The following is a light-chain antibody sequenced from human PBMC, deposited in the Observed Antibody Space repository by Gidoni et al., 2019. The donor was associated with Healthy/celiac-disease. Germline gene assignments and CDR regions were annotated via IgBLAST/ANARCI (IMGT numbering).Light chain of an antibody. Sequence: ELVLTQSPAPLSLSPGERATLSCRASQSVSSYLAWYQQKPGQAPRLLIYDASNRATGIPARFSGSGSGTDFTLTISSLEPEDFAVYYCQQRSNWPLFGGGTKVEIK. V-gene: IGKV3-11*01. CDR2: DAS. J-gene: IGKJ4*01. CDR3: QQRSNWPL. CDR1: QSVSSY.